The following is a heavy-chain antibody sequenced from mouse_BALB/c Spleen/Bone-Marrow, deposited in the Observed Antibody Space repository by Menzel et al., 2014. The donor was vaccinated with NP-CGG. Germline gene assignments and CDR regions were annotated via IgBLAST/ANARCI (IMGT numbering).Heavy chain of an antibody. CDR2: ISYSGDT. Sequence: EVKLMESGPGLVKPSQSLSLTCTVTGYSITSDYAWNWIRQFPGNKLEWMGYISYSGDTSYNPSLKSRISITRDTSKNQFFLQLNSVTTADTATYYCARRGYYGSSLDYWGQGTTLTVSS. J-gene: IGHJ2*01. V-gene: IGHV3-2*02. D-gene: IGHD1-1*01. CDR1: GYSITSDYA. CDR3: ARRGYYGSSLDY.